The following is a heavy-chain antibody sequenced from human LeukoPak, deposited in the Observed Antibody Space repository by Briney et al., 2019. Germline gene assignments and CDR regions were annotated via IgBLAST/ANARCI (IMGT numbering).Heavy chain of an antibody. D-gene: IGHD3-22*01. CDR2: IYYSGST. CDR3: ARAGPPYYYDSSGYPTPQYFQH. J-gene: IGHJ1*01. V-gene: IGHV4-39*07. Sequence: PSGTLSLPCTVSGGSISSSSYYWGWVRPPPGKGLEWNGGIYYSGSTYYNPSLKSRVTISVDTSKNHFSLKLNSVTAADTAVYYCARAGPPYYYDSSGYPTPQYFQHWGQGTLVIDSS. CDR1: GGSISSSSYY.